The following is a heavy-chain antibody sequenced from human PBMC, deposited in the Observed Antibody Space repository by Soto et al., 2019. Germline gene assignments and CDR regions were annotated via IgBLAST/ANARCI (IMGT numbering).Heavy chain of an antibody. D-gene: IGHD3-16*01. CDR3: ARDYDGFDY. CDR2: ISHSGTV. Sequence: SETLSLTCDVSSVSITSSNWWTWVRQPPGKGLEWLGKISHSGTVNYNATLRSRVTISVEKPKNQLSLKLMSVTAADTAVYYCARDYDGFDYWGPGILVTVSS. V-gene: IGHV4-4*02. CDR1: SVSITSSNW. J-gene: IGHJ4*02.